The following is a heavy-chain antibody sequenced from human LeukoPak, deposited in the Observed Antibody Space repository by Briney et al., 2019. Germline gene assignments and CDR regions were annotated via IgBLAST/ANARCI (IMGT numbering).Heavy chain of an antibody. V-gene: IGHV1-2*02. J-gene: IGHJ5*02. D-gene: IGHD2-15*01. CDR2: INPNKGDT. CDR1: GYTFSGYF. Sequence: ASVKVSCKSSGYTFSGYFVHWVRQAPGQGLEWMGWINPNKGDTNYAQSFQGRVTMTTDTSISATYMELNSLRSDDTAVYYCTRGYAYGWFDPWGQGTLVTVSS. CDR3: TRGYAYGWFDP.